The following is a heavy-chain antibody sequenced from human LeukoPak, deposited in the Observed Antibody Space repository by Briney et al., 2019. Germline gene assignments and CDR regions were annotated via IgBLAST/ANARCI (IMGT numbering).Heavy chain of an antibody. Sequence: TSETLSLTCTVSGGSISSGDYYWSWIRQHPGKGLEWIGHIYYSGTTYYNPSLKSRVSISVDTSKNQFSLRLSSVTAADTAVYYCARYGGNAHDYWGQGTLVTVSS. CDR2: IYYSGTT. V-gene: IGHV4-31*03. D-gene: IGHD4/OR15-4a*01. J-gene: IGHJ4*02. CDR1: GGSISSGDYY. CDR3: ARYGGNAHDY.